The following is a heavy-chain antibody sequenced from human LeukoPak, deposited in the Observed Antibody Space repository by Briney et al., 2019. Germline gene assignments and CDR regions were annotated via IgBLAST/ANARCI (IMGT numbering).Heavy chain of an antibody. J-gene: IGHJ5*02. D-gene: IGHD6-13*01. CDR1: GGTFSSYA. V-gene: IGHV1-69*13. Sequence: SVKVSCKASGGTFSSYAISWVRQAPGQGLEWMGGIIPIFGTANYAQKFQGRVTITADESPSTAYMELSSLRSEDTAVYYCATSIAAALGANWFDPWGQGTLVTVSS. CDR2: IIPIFGTA. CDR3: ATSIAAALGANWFDP.